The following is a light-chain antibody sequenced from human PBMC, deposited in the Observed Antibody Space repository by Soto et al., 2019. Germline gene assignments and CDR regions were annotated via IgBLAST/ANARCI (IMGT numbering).Light chain of an antibody. V-gene: IGLV2-14*02. CDR1: SSDIGSYDL. Sequence: QSVLTQPASVSGSPGQSITISCTGTSSDIGSYDLVSWYQQHPGTAPKLIIYEVTKRPSGVSTRFSGSKSGNTASLTISGLQAVDEADYYCCSYTSSSTPYVFGTGTKVTVL. J-gene: IGLJ1*01. CDR3: CSYTSSSTPYV. CDR2: EVT.